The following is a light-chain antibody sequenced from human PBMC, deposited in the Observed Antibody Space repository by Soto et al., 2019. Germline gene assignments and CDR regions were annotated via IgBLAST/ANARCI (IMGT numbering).Light chain of an antibody. J-gene: IGLJ1*01. Sequence: QSALTQPASVSGSPGQSITISCTGTSSDVGDYKYVSWYQKYPGKAPKALIYEVSNRPSGVSNRFSGSKSGNTASLTISGLQAEDEADYYCSSYTTSNTLVFGPGTKLTVL. CDR2: EVS. CDR3: SSYTTSNTLV. CDR1: SSDVGDYKY. V-gene: IGLV2-14*01.